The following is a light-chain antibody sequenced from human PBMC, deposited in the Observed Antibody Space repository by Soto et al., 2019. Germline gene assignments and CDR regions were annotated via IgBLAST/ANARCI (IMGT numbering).Light chain of an antibody. CDR3: QQSYTTPYT. CDR2: AAS. CDR1: QSISSF. V-gene: IGKV1-39*01. Sequence: DIQMTQSPSSLSASVGDRVSITCRASQSISSFLNWYQQKPGKAPNLLIYAASNLQSGVPSRFSGSGSGTDFTLTISSLQLEDFVIYYCQQSYTTPYTFGQGTKLEIK. J-gene: IGKJ2*01.